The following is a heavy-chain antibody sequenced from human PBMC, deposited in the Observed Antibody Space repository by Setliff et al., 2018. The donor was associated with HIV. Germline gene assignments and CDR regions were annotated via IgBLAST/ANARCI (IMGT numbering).Heavy chain of an antibody. CDR2: INPSGGEP. V-gene: IGHV1-46*01. Sequence: VASVKVSCKASGHSFTTYFLHWVRQDPGQGLKWMGMINPSGGEPSYAQRFQGRVTMTRDTSTSTVFMDLSSLSFEDTAVYYSAVYGSPTDYFDYWGQGTPVTVSS. D-gene: IGHD6-13*01. CDR3: AVYGSPTDYFDY. CDR1: GHSFTTYF. J-gene: IGHJ4*02.